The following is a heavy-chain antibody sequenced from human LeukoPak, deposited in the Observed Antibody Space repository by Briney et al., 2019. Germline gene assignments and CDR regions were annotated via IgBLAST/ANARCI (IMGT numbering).Heavy chain of an antibody. CDR2: ISSSSTYT. CDR3: ARDDGGNWFYYYYMDV. D-gene: IGHD4-23*01. J-gene: IGHJ6*03. CDR1: GFTFSSYS. V-gene: IGHV3-21*01. Sequence: PGGSLRLSCAASGFTFSSYSMNWVRQAPGKGLEWVSSISSSSTYTYYADSVKGRFTISRDNAKNSLYLQMNSLRAEDTAVYYCARDDGGNWFYYYYMDVWGKGTTVTVSS.